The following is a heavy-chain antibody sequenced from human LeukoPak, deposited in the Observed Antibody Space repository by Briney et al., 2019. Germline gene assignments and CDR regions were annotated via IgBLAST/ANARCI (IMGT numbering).Heavy chain of an antibody. D-gene: IGHD5-18*01. CDR3: ARGVIQLWLLVDYYYYYMDV. V-gene: IGHV1-69*06. J-gene: IGHJ6*03. Sequence: SVKVSCKASGGTFSSYAISWVRQAPGQGLEWMGGIIPIFGTANYAQKFQGRVTITADKSTSTAYMELSSLRSEDTAVYYCARGVIQLWLLVDYYYYYMDVWGKGTTVTVSS. CDR1: GGTFSSYA. CDR2: IIPIFGTA.